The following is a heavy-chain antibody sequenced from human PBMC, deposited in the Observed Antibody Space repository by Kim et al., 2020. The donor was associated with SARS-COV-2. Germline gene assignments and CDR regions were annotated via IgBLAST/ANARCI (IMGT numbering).Heavy chain of an antibody. D-gene: IGHD3-10*01. J-gene: IGHJ6*02. CDR1: GGSFSGYY. CDR3: ARGRLWSSGSYPGTLYYYYYGMDV. CDR2: INHSGST. Sequence: SETLSLTCAVYGGSFSGYYWSWIRQPPGKGLEWIGEINHSGSTNYNPSLKSRVTISVDTSKNQFSLKLSSVTAADTAVYYCARGRLWSSGSYPGTLYYYYYGMDVWGQGTTVTVSS. V-gene: IGHV4-34*01.